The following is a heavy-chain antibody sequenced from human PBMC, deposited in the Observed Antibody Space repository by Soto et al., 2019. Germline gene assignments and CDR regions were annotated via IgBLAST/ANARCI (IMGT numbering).Heavy chain of an antibody. D-gene: IGHD6-13*01. CDR2: IWYDGSNK. CDR1: GFTFSSYG. V-gene: IGHV3-33*01. CDR3: ARGRGGRSALYYYGMDV. Sequence: QVQLVESGGGVVQPGRSLRLSCAASGFTFSSYGMHWVRQAPGKGLEWVAVIWYDGSNKYYADSVKGRFTISRDNSKNTLHLKMNSLRAEDTAVYYCARGRGGRSALYYYGMDVWGQGTTVTVSS. J-gene: IGHJ6*02.